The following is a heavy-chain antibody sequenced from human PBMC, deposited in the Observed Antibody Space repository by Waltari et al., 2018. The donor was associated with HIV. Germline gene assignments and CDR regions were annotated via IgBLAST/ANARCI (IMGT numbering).Heavy chain of an antibody. V-gene: IGHV1-18*01. CDR1: GYTFTRHG. Sequence: VQLVQSGAEVKKPGASVKVSCRASGYTFTRHGISWLRQAPGQGLEWMGWISAYNGNRNYAQKFQGRVTMTTDTSTITAYMELRSLRSDDTAVYYCARYPEAFDWLLGPYYFDSWGQGTLVTVSS. CDR2: ISAYNGNR. J-gene: IGHJ4*02. D-gene: IGHD3-9*01. CDR3: ARYPEAFDWLLGPYYFDS.